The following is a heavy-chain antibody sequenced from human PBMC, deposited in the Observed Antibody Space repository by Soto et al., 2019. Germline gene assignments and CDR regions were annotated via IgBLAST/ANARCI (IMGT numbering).Heavy chain of an antibody. CDR1: GGTFSSYA. Sequence: SVKVSCKASGGTFSSYAISWVRQAPGQGLEWMGGIIPIFGTANYAQKFQGRVTITADESTSTAYMELSSLRSEDTAVYYCARTGWRGYSYVSEKPNDYWGQGTLVTVSS. CDR2: IIPIFGTA. J-gene: IGHJ4*02. CDR3: ARTGWRGYSYVSEKPNDY. D-gene: IGHD5-18*01. V-gene: IGHV1-69*13.